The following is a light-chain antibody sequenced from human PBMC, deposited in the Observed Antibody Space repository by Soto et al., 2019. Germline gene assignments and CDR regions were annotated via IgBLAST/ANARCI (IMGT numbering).Light chain of an antibody. J-gene: IGKJ1*01. Sequence: EIVLTQSPGTLSLSPGERASLPCRASQSFGGSYLAWYQQKPGQAPRLLIYGASTRATGIPDRFSGSGSGTDFTLTISSLQSEDFAVYYCQQYDNWPWTFGQGTKVDIK. CDR3: QQYDNWPWT. CDR2: GAS. V-gene: IGKV3-20*01. CDR1: QSFGGSY.